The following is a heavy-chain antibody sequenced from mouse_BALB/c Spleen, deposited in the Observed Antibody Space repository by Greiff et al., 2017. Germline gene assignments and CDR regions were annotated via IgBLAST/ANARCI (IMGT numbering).Heavy chain of an antibody. D-gene: IGHD1-2*01. J-gene: IGHJ4*01. Sequence: EVKLVESGGGLVQPGGSRKLSCAASGFTFSSFGMHWVRQAPEKGLEWVAYISSGSSTIYYADTVKGRFTISRDNPKNTLFLQMTSLRSEDTAMYYCARNYGLYAMDYWGQGTSVTFSS. CDR2: ISSGSSTI. V-gene: IGHV5-17*02. CDR3: ARNYGLYAMDY. CDR1: GFTFSSFG.